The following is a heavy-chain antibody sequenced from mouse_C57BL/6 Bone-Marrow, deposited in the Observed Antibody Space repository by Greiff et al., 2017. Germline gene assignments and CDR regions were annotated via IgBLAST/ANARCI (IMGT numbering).Heavy chain of an antibody. CDR2: ILPGSGST. Sequence: QVQLQQSGAELMKPGASVKLSCKATGYTFTGYWIEWVKQRPGHGLEWIGEILPGSGSTNYNAKFKGKATFTADTSSNTAYMQLSSLTTEDSAIYYCARGGLGLRQAMDYWGQGTSVTVSS. CDR1: GYTFTGYW. D-gene: IGHD2-2*01. V-gene: IGHV1-9*01. CDR3: ARGGLGLRQAMDY. J-gene: IGHJ4*01.